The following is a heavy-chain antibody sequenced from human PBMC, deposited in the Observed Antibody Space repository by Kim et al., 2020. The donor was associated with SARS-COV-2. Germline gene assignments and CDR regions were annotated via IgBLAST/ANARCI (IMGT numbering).Heavy chain of an antibody. V-gene: IGHV4-34*01. CDR3: ARVTAARILGY. CDR2: INHSGST. J-gene: IGHJ4*02. Sequence: SETLSLTCAVYGGSFSGYYWSWIRQPPRKGLEWIGEINHSGSTNYNPSLKSRVTISVDTSKNQFSLKPSSVTAADTAVYYCARVTAARILGYWGQGTLVT. D-gene: IGHD6-13*01. CDR1: GGSFSGYY.